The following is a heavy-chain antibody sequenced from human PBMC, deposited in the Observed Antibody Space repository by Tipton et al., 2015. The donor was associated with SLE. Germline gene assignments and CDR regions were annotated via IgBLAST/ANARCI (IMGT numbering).Heavy chain of an antibody. CDR2: ISYDGSDK. V-gene: IGHV3-33*06. CDR1: GFSLIDND. J-gene: IGHJ4*02. Sequence: SLRLSCAASGFSLIDNDMQWVRQAPGKGLEWLALISYDGSDKFYADSVKGRFTISRDSSNNTMYLQMDSLRAEDTAVYYCAKGRVSYGDYVPFDYWGQGTLVTVSS. CDR3: AKGRVSYGDYVPFDY. D-gene: IGHD4-17*01.